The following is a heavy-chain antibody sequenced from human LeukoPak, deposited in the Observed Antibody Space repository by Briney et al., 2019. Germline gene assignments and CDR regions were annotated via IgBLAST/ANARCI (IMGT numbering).Heavy chain of an antibody. Sequence: SETLSLTCTVSGGSISSGGYYWSWIRQPPGKGLEWIGYIYHSGSTYYNPSLKSRVTISVDRSKNQFSLKLSSVTAADTAVYYCARVRNSDRIYGGYFFGVDYWGQGTLVTVSS. CDR1: GGSISSGGYY. V-gene: IGHV4-30-2*01. J-gene: IGHJ4*02. CDR2: IYHSGST. CDR3: ARVRNSDRIYGGYFFGVDY. D-gene: IGHD5-12*01.